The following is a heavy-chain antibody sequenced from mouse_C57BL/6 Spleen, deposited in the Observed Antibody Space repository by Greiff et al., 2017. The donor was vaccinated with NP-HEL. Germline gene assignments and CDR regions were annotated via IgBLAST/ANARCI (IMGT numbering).Heavy chain of an antibody. CDR3: ARWSGGYFYAMDY. V-gene: IGHV1-55*01. D-gene: IGHD2-3*01. CDR2: IYPGSGST. Sequence: QVQLQQPGAELVKPGASVKMSCKASGYTFTSYWITWVKQRPGQGLEWIGDIYPGSGSTNYNEKFKSKATLTVDTSSSTAYMQLSSLTSEDAAVYFCARWSGGYFYAMDYWGQGTSVTVSS. CDR1: GYTFTSYW. J-gene: IGHJ4*01.